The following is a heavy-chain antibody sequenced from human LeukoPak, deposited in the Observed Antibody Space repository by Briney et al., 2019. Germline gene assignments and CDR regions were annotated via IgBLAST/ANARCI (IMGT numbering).Heavy chain of an antibody. CDR3: ARDHYYDSSGYYYFDY. Sequence: SVKVSCEASGGTFSSYAISWVRQAPGQGLEWMGGIIPIFGTANYAQKFQGRVTITADESTSTAYMELSSLRSEDTAVYYCARDHYYDSSGYYYFDYWGQGTLVTVSS. V-gene: IGHV1-69*13. CDR1: GGTFSSYA. D-gene: IGHD3-22*01. J-gene: IGHJ4*02. CDR2: IIPIFGTA.